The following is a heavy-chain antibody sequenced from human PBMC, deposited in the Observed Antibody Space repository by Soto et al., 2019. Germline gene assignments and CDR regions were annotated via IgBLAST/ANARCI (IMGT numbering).Heavy chain of an antibody. D-gene: IGHD3-10*01. V-gene: IGHV1-18*01. J-gene: IGHJ3*02. CDR2: ISAYNGNT. CDR3: ARDRVLLWFGGKTNGAFDI. Sequence: GASVKVSCKASGYTFTSYGISWVRQAPGQGLEWMGWISAYNGNTNYAQKLQGRVTMTTDTSTSTAYMELRSLRSDDTAVYYCARDRVLLWFGGKTNGAFDIWGQGTMVTVSS. CDR1: GYTFTSYG.